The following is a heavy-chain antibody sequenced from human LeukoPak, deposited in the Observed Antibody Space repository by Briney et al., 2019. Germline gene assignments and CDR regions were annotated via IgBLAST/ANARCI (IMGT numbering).Heavy chain of an antibody. CDR3: ARDRAAKPRVGGMDV. J-gene: IGHJ6*02. CDR2: TSETSSHT. CDR1: TSASTFIFSGYS. V-gene: IGHV3-21*06. D-gene: IGHD6-13*01. Sequence: GGSLRLSCAASTSASTFIFSGYSMNWVRQAPGKGLEWVSYTSETSSHTYYADSVKGRFTISRDNAKNSLYLQMNSLRAEDTATYYCARDRAAKPRVGGMDVWGQGTTVIVSS.